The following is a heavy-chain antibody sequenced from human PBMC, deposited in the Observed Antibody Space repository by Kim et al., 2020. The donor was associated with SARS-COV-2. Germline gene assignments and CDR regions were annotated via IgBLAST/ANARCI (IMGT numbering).Heavy chain of an antibody. D-gene: IGHD6-13*01. J-gene: IGHJ5*02. CDR3: ARDIPYSSSWDNWFDP. Sequence: KFQGRVTMTRDTSISTAYMELSRLRSDDTAVYYCARDIPYSSSWDNWFDPWGQGTLVTVSS. V-gene: IGHV1-2*02.